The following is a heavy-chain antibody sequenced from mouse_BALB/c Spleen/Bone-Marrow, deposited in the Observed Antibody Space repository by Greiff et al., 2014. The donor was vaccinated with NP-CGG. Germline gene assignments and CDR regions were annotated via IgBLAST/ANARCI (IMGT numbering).Heavy chain of an antibody. J-gene: IGHJ2*01. V-gene: IGHV1-87*01. CDR2: IYPGDGDT. Sequence: VQLVESGAELARPGASVKLSCKASGYTFTSYWMQWVKQRPGQGLEWIGAIYPGDGDTRYTQKFKGKATLTADKSSSTAYMQLSSLASEDSAVYYCARDEHYFDYWGHGTTLTVSS. CDR3: ARDEHYFDY. CDR1: GYTFTSYW.